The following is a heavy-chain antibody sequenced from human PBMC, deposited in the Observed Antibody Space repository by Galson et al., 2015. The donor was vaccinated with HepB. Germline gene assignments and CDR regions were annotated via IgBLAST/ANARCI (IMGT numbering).Heavy chain of an antibody. CDR3: AREVITFGGVIASGGMDV. CDR1: GFTFSSYA. D-gene: IGHD3-16*02. Sequence: SCAASGFTFSSYAISWVRQAPGQGLEWMGGIIPIFGTANYAQKFQGRVTITADESTSTAYMELSSLRSEDTAVYYCAREVITFGGVIASGGMDVWGQGTTVTVSS. CDR2: IIPIFGTA. V-gene: IGHV1-69*01. J-gene: IGHJ6*02.